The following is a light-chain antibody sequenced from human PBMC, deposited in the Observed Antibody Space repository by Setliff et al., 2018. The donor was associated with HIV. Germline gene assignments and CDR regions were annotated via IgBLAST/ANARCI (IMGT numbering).Light chain of an antibody. CDR3: CSYAGSHTFV. Sequence: QSVLTQPASVSGSLGYSITISCSGTSSDVGGHNYVSWYQQHPGKAPKLIIYEVSNRPSGVSNRFSGSKSGNTASLTISGLQAEDEADFYCCSYAGSHTFVFGTGTKVTVL. V-gene: IGLV2-14*01. J-gene: IGLJ1*01. CDR2: EVS. CDR1: SSDVGGHNY.